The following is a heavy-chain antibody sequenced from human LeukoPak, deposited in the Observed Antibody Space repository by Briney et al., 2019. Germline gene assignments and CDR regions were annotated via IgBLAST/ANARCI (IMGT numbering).Heavy chain of an antibody. CDR1: GYTFTNYN. CDR2: MNPNIGNT. Sequence: ASVKVSCKASGYTFTNYNINWVRQATGQGLEWMGWMNPNIGNTGYAQKFQGRVTITRNTSISTAYMELSSLRSEDTAVYYCAKDAGFYCGGGSCYIDYWGQGTLVTVSS. J-gene: IGHJ4*02. D-gene: IGHD2-15*01. V-gene: IGHV1-8*03. CDR3: AKDAGFYCGGGSCYIDY.